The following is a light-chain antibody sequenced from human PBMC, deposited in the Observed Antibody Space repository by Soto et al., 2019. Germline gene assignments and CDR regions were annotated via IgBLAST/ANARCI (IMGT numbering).Light chain of an antibody. CDR1: QSMSGW. V-gene: IGKV1-5*01. CDR2: NAD. CDR3: QQFSLYWA. Sequence: DIQMTQSPSTLPASVGDRVTITCRAGQSMSGWLAWYQQKPGKAPKILIYNADTLESGVPSRFSGSGYGTEFILTISSLQPDDFATYYCQQFSLYWAFGQGTKVDIK. J-gene: IGKJ1*01.